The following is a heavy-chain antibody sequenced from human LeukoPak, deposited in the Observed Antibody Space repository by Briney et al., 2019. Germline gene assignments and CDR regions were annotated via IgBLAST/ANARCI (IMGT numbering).Heavy chain of an antibody. CDR1: GFTFSSYS. Sequence: GGSLRLSCAASGFTFSSYSMNWVRQAPGKGLEWVSSISSSSSYIYYADSVKGRFTISRDNAKNSLYLQMNSLRAEDTAVYYCASTGGYGSGTYDYYYFGMDVWGQGTTVTVS. D-gene: IGHD3-10*01. J-gene: IGHJ6*02. V-gene: IGHV3-21*01. CDR2: ISSSSSYI. CDR3: ASTGGYGSGTYDYYYFGMDV.